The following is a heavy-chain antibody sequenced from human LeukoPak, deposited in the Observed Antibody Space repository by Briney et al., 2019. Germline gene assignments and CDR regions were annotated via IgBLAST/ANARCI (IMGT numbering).Heavy chain of an antibody. D-gene: IGHD3-16*01. CDR1: GFTFSSYG. V-gene: IGHV3-30*02. CDR2: IRYDGSNK. Sequence: PGGSLRLSCAASGFTFSSYGMHWVRQAPGKGLEWVAFIRYDGSNKYYADSVKGRFTISRDNSKNTLYLQMNSLRAEDTAVYSCAKDRLTLSAFDIWGQGTMVTVSS. J-gene: IGHJ3*02. CDR3: AKDRLTLSAFDI.